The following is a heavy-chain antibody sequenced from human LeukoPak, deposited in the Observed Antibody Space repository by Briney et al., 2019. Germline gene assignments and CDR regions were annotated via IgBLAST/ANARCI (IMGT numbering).Heavy chain of an antibody. V-gene: IGHV4-34*01. Sequence: SETLSLTCAVYDGSFSGYYWSWIRQPPGRGLEWIGEINHSGSTNYNPSLKSRVTISVDTSKNQFSLKLSSVTAADTAVYYCARGQASLVVVAASQPKYYFDYWGQGTLVTVSS. CDR3: ARGQASLVVVAASQPKYYFDY. J-gene: IGHJ4*02. D-gene: IGHD2-15*01. CDR1: DGSFSGYY. CDR2: INHSGST.